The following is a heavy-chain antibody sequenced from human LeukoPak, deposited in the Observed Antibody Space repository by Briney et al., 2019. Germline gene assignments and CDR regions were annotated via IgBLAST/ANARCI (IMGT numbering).Heavy chain of an antibody. J-gene: IGHJ4*02. Sequence: SETLSLTCTVSGGSISSYYWSWIRQPPGKGLEWFGYIYYSGSTYYNPSLKSRVTISVDTSKNQFSLKLSSVTAADTAVYYCARVGPTRRSYYFDYWGQGTLVTVSS. D-gene: IGHD2-15*01. CDR1: GGSISSYY. V-gene: IGHV4-59*08. CDR2: IYYSGST. CDR3: ARVGPTRRSYYFDY.